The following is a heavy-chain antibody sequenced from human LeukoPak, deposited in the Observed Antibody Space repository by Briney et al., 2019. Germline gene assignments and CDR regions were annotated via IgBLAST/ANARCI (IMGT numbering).Heavy chain of an antibody. CDR1: GYTFTSYA. CDR3: ARVVAAAGKILDY. V-gene: IGHV7-4-1*02. J-gene: IGHJ4*02. D-gene: IGHD6-13*01. Sequence: ASVTVSCKASGYTFTSYAMNWVRQAPGQGLEGMGWINTNTGNPTYAQGFTGRFVFSLDTSVSTAYLQISSLKAEDTAVYYCARVVAAAGKILDYWGQGTRVTVSS. CDR2: INTNTGNP.